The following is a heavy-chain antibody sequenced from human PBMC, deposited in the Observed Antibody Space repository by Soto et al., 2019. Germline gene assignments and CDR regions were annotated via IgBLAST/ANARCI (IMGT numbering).Heavy chain of an antibody. D-gene: IGHD1-26*01. J-gene: IGHJ6*03. CDR2: IITDGSST. CDR1: GFSFSIYW. V-gene: IGHV3-74*01. Sequence: EVQLVESGGGLVQPGGSLILSCAASGFSFSIYWMHWVRQAPGKGLVWVSRIITDGSSTSYADSVKGRFTISRDNAKNTLYLQMNSLRAEDTDVYYCATGLSTRGYYMDAWGKGTTVTVSS. CDR3: ATGLSTRGYYMDA.